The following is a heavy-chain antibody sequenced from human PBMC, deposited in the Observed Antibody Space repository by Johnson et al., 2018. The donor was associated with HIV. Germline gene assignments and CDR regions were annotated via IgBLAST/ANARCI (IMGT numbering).Heavy chain of an antibody. CDR2: IKQDGSEK. Sequence: VQLVESGGGLVQPGGSLRLSCAASGFTFSSYWMSWVRQAPGKGLEWVANIKQDGSEKYYVDSVKGRFPISRDNAKNSLYLQMNSLRAEDTAVYYCARNGLIPAAKGVAFDIWGQGTMVTVSS. CDR3: ARNGLIPAAKGVAFDI. D-gene: IGHD2-2*01. V-gene: IGHV3-7*01. J-gene: IGHJ3*02. CDR1: GFTFSSYW.